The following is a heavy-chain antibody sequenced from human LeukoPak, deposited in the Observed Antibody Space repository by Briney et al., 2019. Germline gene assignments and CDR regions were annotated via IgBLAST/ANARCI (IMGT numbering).Heavy chain of an antibody. CDR3: AGTGYSSSFYYYYMDV. D-gene: IGHD6-6*01. CDR2: ISGSGGST. J-gene: IGHJ6*03. V-gene: IGHV3-23*01. CDR1: GFTFSSYA. Sequence: GGSLRLSCAASGFTFSSYAMSWVRQAPGKGLEWVSAISGSGGSTYYADSVKGRFTISRDNSKNTLYLQMNSLRAEDTAVYYRAGTGYSSSFYYYYMDVWGKGTTVTVSS.